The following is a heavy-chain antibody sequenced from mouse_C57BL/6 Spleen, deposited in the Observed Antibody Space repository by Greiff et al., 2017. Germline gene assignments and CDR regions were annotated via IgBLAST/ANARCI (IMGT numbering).Heavy chain of an antibody. J-gene: IGHJ4*01. Sequence: QVQLQQPGAELVRPGSSVKLSCKASGYTFTSYWMHWVKQRPIQGLEWIGNIDPSDSETNYNQKFKDKATLTVDKSSSTAYMQLGSLTSEDSAVYVCARKGYYGGVMDYWGQGTSVTVSA. V-gene: IGHV1-52*01. D-gene: IGHD1-1*01. CDR2: IDPSDSET. CDR3: ARKGYYGGVMDY. CDR1: GYTFTSYW.